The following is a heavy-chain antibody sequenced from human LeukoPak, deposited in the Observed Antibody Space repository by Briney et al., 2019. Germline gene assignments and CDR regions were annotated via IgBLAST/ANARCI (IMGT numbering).Heavy chain of an antibody. CDR2: IYYSGST. V-gene: IGHV4-59*08. J-gene: IGHJ5*02. D-gene: IGHD3-9*01. CDR1: GGSISSYY. Sequence: SETLSLTCTVSGGSISSYYWSWIRQPPGKGLEWIGYIYYSGSTNYNPSLKSRVTISVDTSKNLFSLKLSSVTAADTAVYYCARQARYYDILTGYYLNNWFDPWGQGTLVTVSS. CDR3: ARQARYYDILTGYYLNNWFDP.